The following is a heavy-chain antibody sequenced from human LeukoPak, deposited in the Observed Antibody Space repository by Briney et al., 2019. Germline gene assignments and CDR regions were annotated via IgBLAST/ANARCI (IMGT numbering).Heavy chain of an antibody. CDR3: ARDNSAGAPTYWWFDP. CDR1: GYRFTSYW. J-gene: IGHJ5*02. V-gene: IGHV1-46*01. D-gene: IGHD1-26*01. Sequence: GASVKVSCKASGYRFTSYWMHWVRQAPGQGLEWMVVINPSGSGTRYAQPLQGRVTMTRDTSTNTDYMELSSLTSEDTAVYYCARDNSAGAPTYWWFDPWGQGTLVTVSS. CDR2: INPSGSGT.